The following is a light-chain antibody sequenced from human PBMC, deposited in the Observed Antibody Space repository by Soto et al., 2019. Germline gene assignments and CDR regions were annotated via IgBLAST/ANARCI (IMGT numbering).Light chain of an antibody. CDR3: HKRQSWPRT. CDR2: DAS. J-gene: IGKJ1*01. Sequence: EIVLTQSPVTLSLSPGERATLSCRASQSVINNYLAWYQQKAGQAPRLLIYDASTRATGIPDRFSGSGSGTDFTLTISRLEPEDFALYYCHKRQSWPRTFGQGTKVDIK. CDR1: QSVINNY. V-gene: IGKV3D-20*02.